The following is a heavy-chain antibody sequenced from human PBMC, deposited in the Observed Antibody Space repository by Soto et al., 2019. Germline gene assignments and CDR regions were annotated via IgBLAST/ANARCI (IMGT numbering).Heavy chain of an antibody. CDR2: IYYSGST. D-gene: IGHD3-10*01. J-gene: IGHJ4*02. V-gene: IGHV4-39*01. Sequence: QLQLQESGPGLVKPSETLSLTCTVSGGSISSSSYYWGWIRQPPGKGLEWIGSIYYSGSTYYNPSLKSRVPISVDTSKNQFSLKLSSVTAADTAVYYCASPREGFGELLEYYFDYWGQGTLVTVSS. CDR1: GGSISSSSYY. CDR3: ASPREGFGELLEYYFDY.